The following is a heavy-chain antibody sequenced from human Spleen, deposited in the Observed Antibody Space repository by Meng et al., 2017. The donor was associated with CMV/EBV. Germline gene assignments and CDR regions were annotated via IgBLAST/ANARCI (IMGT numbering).Heavy chain of an antibody. CDR2: INHSGST. CDR1: GGSFSGYY. V-gene: IGHV4-34*01. Sequence: SETLSLTCAVYGGSFSGYYWSWIRQPPGKGLEWIGEINHSGSTKYNPSLKSRVTISVDTSKNQFSLKVSSVTAADTAVYYCARGRSITIFGVVIPGYFDYWGQGTLVTVSS. J-gene: IGHJ4*02. D-gene: IGHD3-3*01. CDR3: ARGRSITIFGVVIPGYFDY.